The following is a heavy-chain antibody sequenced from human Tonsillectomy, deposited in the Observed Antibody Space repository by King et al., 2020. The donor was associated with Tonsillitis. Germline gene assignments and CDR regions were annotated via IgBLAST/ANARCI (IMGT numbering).Heavy chain of an antibody. J-gene: IGHJ4*02. Sequence: VQLVESGAEVKKPGASVTVSCKTSGYTFIGYYIHWVRQAPGQGLEWMGWINPNTGDTNFAQRFQGRVTMARDTSFTTAYMELKSLRSDDTAMYYCTSRGGSSSWYSFDYWGQGSLITVSS. V-gene: IGHV1-2*02. CDR1: GYTFIGYY. CDR3: TSRGGSSSWYSFDY. D-gene: IGHD6-13*01. CDR2: INPNTGDT.